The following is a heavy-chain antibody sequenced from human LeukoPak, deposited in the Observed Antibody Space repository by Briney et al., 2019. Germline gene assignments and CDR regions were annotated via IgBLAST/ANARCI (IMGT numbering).Heavy chain of an antibody. Sequence: SETLSLTCTVSGVSISSSSYYWGWIRQPPGKGLEWIGSIYYSGSTYYNPSLKSRVTISVDTSKNQFSLKLSSVTAADTAVYYCARDQALYSSSWFPPLDYWGQGTLVTVSS. CDR3: ARDQALYSSSWFPPLDY. D-gene: IGHD6-13*01. V-gene: IGHV4-39*07. CDR2: IYYSGST. J-gene: IGHJ4*02. CDR1: GVSISSSSYY.